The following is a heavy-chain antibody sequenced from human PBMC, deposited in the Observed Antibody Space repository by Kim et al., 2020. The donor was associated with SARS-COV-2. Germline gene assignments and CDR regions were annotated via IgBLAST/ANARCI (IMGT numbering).Heavy chain of an antibody. CDR3: ARAGADSRDYYDTQRAHWFDP. CDR1: GYTFTSYY. J-gene: IGHJ5*02. CDR2: INPSGGST. Sequence: ASVKVSCKASGYTFTSYYMHWVRQAPGQGLEWMGIINPSGGSTSYAQKFQGRVTMTRDTSTSTVYMELSSLRSEDTAVYYCARAGADSRDYYDTQRAHWFDPWGQGTLVTVSS. D-gene: IGHD3-22*01. V-gene: IGHV1-46*01.